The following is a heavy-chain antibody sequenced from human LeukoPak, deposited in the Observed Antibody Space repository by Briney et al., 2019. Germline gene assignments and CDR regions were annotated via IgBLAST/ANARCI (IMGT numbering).Heavy chain of an antibody. Sequence: GGSLRLSCARSGFTFSSYAMSWVRQAPGQGLEWVSVISDGGDYTSYADSVRGRFTISRDNSRNTLYLQMSSLRPEDTAVYYCAKDTSIGKYCTNGVCSPFDYWGQGTLVTVSS. V-gene: IGHV3-23*01. CDR1: GFTFSSYA. CDR3: AKDTSIGKYCTNGVCSPFDY. D-gene: IGHD2-8*01. J-gene: IGHJ4*02. CDR2: ISDGGDYT.